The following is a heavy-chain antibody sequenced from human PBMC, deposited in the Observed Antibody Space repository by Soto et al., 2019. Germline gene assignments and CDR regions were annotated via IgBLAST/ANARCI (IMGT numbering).Heavy chain of an antibody. V-gene: IGHV4-34*01. J-gene: IGHJ6*02. CDR2: INNSRST. D-gene: IGHD2-2*01. CDR1: VGCFSGYY. Sequence: SETLSFAGAVCVGCFSGYYWSWIRQHPGKGLELIGEINNSRSTNYNPSLKSRVTISVDTSKNQFSLKLSSVTAADTAVYYRARQRWQYLRGSMDVWGQGTPVTVSS. CDR3: ARQRWQYLRGSMDV.